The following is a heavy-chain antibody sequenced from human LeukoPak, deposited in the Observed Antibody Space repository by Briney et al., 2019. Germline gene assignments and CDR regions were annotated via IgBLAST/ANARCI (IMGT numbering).Heavy chain of an antibody. CDR1: GGSISSYY. V-gene: IGHV4-59*01. CDR3: ARLIGYSYGYGY. Sequence: SETLSLTCTVSGGSISSYYWSWIRQPPGKGLEWIGYIYYSGSTNYNPSLKSRVIISVDTSKNQFSLKLSSVTAADTAVYYCARLIGYSYGYGYWGQGTLVTVSS. D-gene: IGHD5-18*01. J-gene: IGHJ4*02. CDR2: IYYSGST.